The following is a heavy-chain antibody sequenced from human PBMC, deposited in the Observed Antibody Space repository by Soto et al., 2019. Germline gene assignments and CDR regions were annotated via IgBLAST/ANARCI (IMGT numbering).Heavy chain of an antibody. CDR3: ARDHANAYYYDSSGFPY. Sequence: PVGSLRLSCAASGFTFSSYSMNWVRQAPGKGLEWVSYISSSSSTIYYADSVKGRFTISRDNAKNSLYLQMNSLRDEDTAVYYCARDHANAYYYDSSGFPYWGQGTLVTVSS. D-gene: IGHD3-22*01. J-gene: IGHJ4*02. CDR2: ISSSSSTI. V-gene: IGHV3-48*02. CDR1: GFTFSSYS.